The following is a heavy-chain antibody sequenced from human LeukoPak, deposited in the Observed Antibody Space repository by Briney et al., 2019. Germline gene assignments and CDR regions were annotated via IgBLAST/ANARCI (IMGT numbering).Heavy chain of an antibody. CDR1: GGSISRYY. V-gene: IGHV4-59*06. J-gene: IGHJ4*02. D-gene: IGHD3-22*01. Sequence: SETLSLTCTVSGGSISRYYWSWIRQPPGKGLEWIGNTYYSGSTYYNPSLKSRVTISVDTSKNQFSLNLTSVTAADTAVYYCARDPDDSSGYYFGYWGQGTLVTVSS. CDR3: ARDPDDSSGYYFGY. CDR2: TYYSGST.